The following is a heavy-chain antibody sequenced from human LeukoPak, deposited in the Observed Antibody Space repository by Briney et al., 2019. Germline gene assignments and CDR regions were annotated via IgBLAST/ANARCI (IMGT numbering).Heavy chain of an antibody. CDR3: AKDRIAGHDTFDI. CDR2: INSGGST. CDR1: GFTVSTNY. J-gene: IGHJ3*02. V-gene: IGHV3-66*02. Sequence: GGSLRLSCAASGFTVSTNYMSWVRQAPGKGLEWVSLINSGGSTYYADSVKGRFTISRDNSKNTVYLQMNSLRAEDTAVYYCAKDRIAGHDTFDIWGQGTVVTASS. D-gene: IGHD6-13*01.